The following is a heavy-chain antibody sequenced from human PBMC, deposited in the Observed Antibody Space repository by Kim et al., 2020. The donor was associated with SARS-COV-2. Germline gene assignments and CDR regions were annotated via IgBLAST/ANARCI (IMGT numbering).Heavy chain of an antibody. Sequence: GGSLRLSCAASGLSFDNSAMNWVRQPPGKGLEWVAVISYDGRNKDYADSVKGRFTISRDNSKRTLYLQMNSLRVEDTAVYYCARGNYSGSVSISDYYYGMDVWGQGTTVTVSS. CDR1: GLSFDNSA. CDR3: ARGNYSGSVSISDYYYGMDV. CDR2: ISYDGRNK. J-gene: IGHJ6*02. V-gene: IGHV3-30-3*01. D-gene: IGHD3-10*01.